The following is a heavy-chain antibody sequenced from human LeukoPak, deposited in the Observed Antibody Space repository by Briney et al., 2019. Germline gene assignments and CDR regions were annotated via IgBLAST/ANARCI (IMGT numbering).Heavy chain of an antibody. CDR3: ARPVLGYSGNSPFDY. CDR1: GYSFTSYW. CDR2: IYPGDSDT. V-gene: IGHV5-51*01. J-gene: IGHJ4*02. D-gene: IGHD4-23*01. Sequence: GESLKISCKGSGYSFTSYWIGWVRQMPGKGLEWMGIIYPGDSDTRYSPSFQGQVTISADKSISTAYLQWSSLKASDTAMYYCARPVLGYSGNSPFDYWGQGTLVTVSS.